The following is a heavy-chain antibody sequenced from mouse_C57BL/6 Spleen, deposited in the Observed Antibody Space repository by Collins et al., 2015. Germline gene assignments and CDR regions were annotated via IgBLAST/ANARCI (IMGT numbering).Heavy chain of an antibody. J-gene: IGHJ1*03. Sequence: EVKLEESGGGLVQPGGSXKLSRAASGFTFSDAWMDWVRQSPEKGLEWVGEIRSKANNHATYYAESVKGRFTISRDDSKSSVYLQLNNLRTEDTGIYYCATPSNWDAWYFDVWGTGTTVSVSS. CDR1: GFTFSDAW. V-gene: IGHV6-6*01. CDR3: ATPSNWDAWYFDV. CDR2: IRSKANNHAT. D-gene: IGHD4-1*01.